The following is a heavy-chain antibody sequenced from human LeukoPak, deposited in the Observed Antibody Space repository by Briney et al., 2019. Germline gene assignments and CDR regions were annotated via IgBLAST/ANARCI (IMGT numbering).Heavy chain of an antibody. CDR1: GFTFSSYG. CDR2: IWYDGSNK. Sequence: GRSLRLSCAASGFTFSSYGMHWVRQAPGKGLEWVAVIWYDGSNKYYADSVKGRFTISRDNSKNTLYLQMNSLRAEDTAVYYCARGTRVLGLFDYWGQGTLVTVSS. J-gene: IGHJ4*02. D-gene: IGHD4/OR15-4a*01. CDR3: ARGTRVLGLFDY. V-gene: IGHV3-33*01.